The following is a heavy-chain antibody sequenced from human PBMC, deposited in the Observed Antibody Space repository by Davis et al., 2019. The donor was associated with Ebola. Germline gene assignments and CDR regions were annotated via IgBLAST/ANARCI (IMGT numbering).Heavy chain of an antibody. J-gene: IGHJ6*03. CDR2: ISYDGSNK. CDR1: GFTFSSYG. Sequence: GGSLRLSCAASGFTFSSYGMHWVRQAPGKGLEWVAVISYDGSNKYYADSVKGRFTISRDNSKNTLYLQMNSLKTEDTAVYYCTTVPGYYYDSSGYYYYYYYMDVWGKGTTVTVSS. V-gene: IGHV3-30*12. D-gene: IGHD3-22*01. CDR3: TTVPGYYYDSSGYYYYYYYMDV.